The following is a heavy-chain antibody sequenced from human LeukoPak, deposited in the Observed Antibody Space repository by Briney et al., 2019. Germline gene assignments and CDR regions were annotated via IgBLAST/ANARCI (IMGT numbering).Heavy chain of an antibody. CDR1: GGSISSYY. CDR3: ARQAAVPRSYYYYMDV. D-gene: IGHD3-10*01. CDR2: IYYSGST. J-gene: IGHJ6*03. Sequence: SETLSLTCTVSGGSISSYYWSWIRQPPGKGLEWIGYIYYSGSTNYNPSLKSRVTISVDTSKNQFSLKLSSVTAADTAVYYCARQAAVPRSYYYYMDVWGKGTTVTVSS. V-gene: IGHV4-59*08.